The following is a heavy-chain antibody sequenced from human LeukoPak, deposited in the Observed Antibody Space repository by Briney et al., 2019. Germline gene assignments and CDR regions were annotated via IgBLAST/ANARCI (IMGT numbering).Heavy chain of an antibody. V-gene: IGHV3-23*01. CDR1: GFTFSSYA. Sequence: GRTLRLSCAASGFTFSSYAMSWVRQAPGKGLEWVSSISGSGGSTSYADSVKGRSTISRDNSKNTLYLQMNSLRDEDTAVYYCAKSWGYSSRWHPWEYWGQGTLVTVSS. D-gene: IGHD6-13*01. J-gene: IGHJ4*02. CDR3: AKSWGYSSRWHPWEY. CDR2: ISGSGGST.